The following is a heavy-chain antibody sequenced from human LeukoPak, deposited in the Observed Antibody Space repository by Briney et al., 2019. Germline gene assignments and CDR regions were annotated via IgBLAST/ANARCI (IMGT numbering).Heavy chain of an antibody. J-gene: IGHJ5*02. V-gene: IGHV1-3*01. CDR1: GYTFTSYA. CDR3: ARGRVRGVITYNWFDP. CDR2: INAGNGNT. Sequence: ASVKVSCKASGYTFTSYAMHWVRQAPGQRLEWMGWINAGNGNTKYSQKFQGRVTITRDTSASTAYMELSSLRSEDTAVYYCARGRVRGVITYNWFDPWGQGTLVTVSS. D-gene: IGHD3-10*01.